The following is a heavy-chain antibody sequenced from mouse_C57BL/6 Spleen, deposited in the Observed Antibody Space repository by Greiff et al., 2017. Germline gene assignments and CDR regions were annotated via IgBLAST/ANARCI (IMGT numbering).Heavy chain of an antibody. CDR2: IYPRDGST. V-gene: IGHV1-85*01. Sequence: VKLVGSGPELVKPGASVKLSCKASGYTFTSYDINWVKQRPGQGLEWIGWIYPRDGSTKYNEKFKGKATLTVDTSSSTAYMELHSLTSEDSAVYFCARWLPFDYWGQGTTLTVSS. CDR1: GYTFTSYD. J-gene: IGHJ2*01. CDR3: ARWLPFDY.